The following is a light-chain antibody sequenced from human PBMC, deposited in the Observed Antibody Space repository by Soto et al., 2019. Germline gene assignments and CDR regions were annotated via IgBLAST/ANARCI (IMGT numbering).Light chain of an antibody. CDR1: SSNIGSNT. Sequence: QSVLTQPPSASGTPGQSVTISCSGSSSNIGSNTVDCYQQLPGTAPKLLIYSNNQRPSGVPDRFSGSESGTSASLAISGLQCEDETDYCCAAWDDSLNGYVFGTGTKVTVL. CDR2: SNN. CDR3: AAWDDSLNGYV. J-gene: IGLJ1*01. V-gene: IGLV1-44*01.